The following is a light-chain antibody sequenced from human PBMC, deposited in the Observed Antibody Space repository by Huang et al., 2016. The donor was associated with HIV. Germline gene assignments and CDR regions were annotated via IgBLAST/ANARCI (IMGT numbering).Light chain of an antibody. J-gene: IGKJ2*01. CDR3: QQYNKWPPEYT. V-gene: IGKV3-15*01. CDR2: AAC. Sequence: VMRSQSPATLAASPGERVTLSCGASQSVNTNLAWYQKKPGQPPTRLIYAACARATGVPARVAGSGSGTEFTLTIDSLQSDDFAVYYCQQYNKWPPEYTFGQGTRLEIK. CDR1: QSVNTN.